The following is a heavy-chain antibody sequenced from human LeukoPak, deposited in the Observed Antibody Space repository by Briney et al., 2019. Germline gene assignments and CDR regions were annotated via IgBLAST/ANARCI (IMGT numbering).Heavy chain of an antibody. J-gene: IGHJ4*02. CDR3: ARSPPGGAGGGKPGMEY. Sequence: KTGGSLRLSCAASGFTFSSYSMNWVRQAPGKGLEWVSSISSSSYIYYADSVKGRFTISRDNAKNSLYLQMNSLRAEDTAVYYCARSPPGGAGGGKPGMEYWGQGTLVTVSS. D-gene: IGHD4-23*01. V-gene: IGHV3-21*01. CDR2: ISSSSYI. CDR1: GFTFSSYS.